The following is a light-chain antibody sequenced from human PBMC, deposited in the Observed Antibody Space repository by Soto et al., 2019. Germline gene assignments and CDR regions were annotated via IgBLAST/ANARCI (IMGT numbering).Light chain of an antibody. CDR3: QQYGSSPPSST. J-gene: IGKJ5*01. CDR2: GAS. Sequence: EFVLTQSPGTLPLSPGARAPLSGRASPRVSRGYLAWYQRKPGHGPRLLXLGASNRATDSPDRFSCRGSGTDFTLTISRLEPEDYAVYSCQQYGSSPPSSTFGQGTRLEIK. V-gene: IGKV3-20*01. CDR1: PRVSRGY.